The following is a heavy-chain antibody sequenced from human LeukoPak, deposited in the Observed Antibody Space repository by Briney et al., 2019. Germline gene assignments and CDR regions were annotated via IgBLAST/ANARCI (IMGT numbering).Heavy chain of an antibody. CDR2: ISSNGGST. Sequence: PGGSLRLSCSASGFTFSSYAMHWVRQAPEKGLEYVSAISSNGGSTYYADSVKGRFTISRDNSKNTLYLQMSSLRAEDTAVYYCVKSIGVGSGSFPFDPWGQGTLVTVSS. D-gene: IGHD3-10*01. J-gene: IGHJ5*02. V-gene: IGHV3-64D*06. CDR3: VKSIGVGSGSFPFDP. CDR1: GFTFSSYA.